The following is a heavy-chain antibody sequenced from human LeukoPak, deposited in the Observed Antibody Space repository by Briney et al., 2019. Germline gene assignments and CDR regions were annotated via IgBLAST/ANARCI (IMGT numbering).Heavy chain of an antibody. CDR1: GYTFTSYD. CDR3: AREKSITIFGVVYYYYMDV. CDR2: MNPNSGNT. V-gene: IGHV1-8*01. D-gene: IGHD3-3*01. Sequence: ASVKVSCKASGYTFTSYDINWVRQATGQGLGWMGWMNPNSGNTGYAQKFQGRVTMTRNTSISTAYMELSSLRSEDTAVYYCAREKSITIFGVVYYYYMDVWGKGTTVTVSS. J-gene: IGHJ6*03.